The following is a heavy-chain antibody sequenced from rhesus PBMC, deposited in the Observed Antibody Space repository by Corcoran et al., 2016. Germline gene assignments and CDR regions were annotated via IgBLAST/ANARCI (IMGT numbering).Heavy chain of an antibody. CDR2: SYGSGWGT. Sequence: QVQLQQWGEGLVKPSETLSLTCAVSGGAISDDYYWSWIRQPQGQGLEWIGYSYGSGWGTNYQPSPKNRVTSSIDTSKNQFSLKRSSGTAADTAVYYWARVGGGVWPVDYWGQGVLVTVSS. D-gene: IGHD2-39*02. V-gene: IGHV4-106*01. CDR3: ARVGGGVWPVDY. CDR1: GGAISDDYY. J-gene: IGHJ4*01.